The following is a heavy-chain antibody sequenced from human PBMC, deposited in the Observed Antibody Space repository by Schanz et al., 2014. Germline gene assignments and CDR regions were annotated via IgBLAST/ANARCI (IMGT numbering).Heavy chain of an antibody. CDR1: GYTFTSDS. CDR3: ARDGVDAAAGGNY. CDR2: INPSGGST. D-gene: IGHD6-13*01. J-gene: IGHJ4*02. V-gene: IGHV1-46*03. Sequence: QVQLVQSGAEVKKPGASVKVSCKASGYTFTSDSMHWVRQAPGQGLEWMGMINPSGGSTTYALRFQDRVTVTRDTSRSTVYMELSSLRSEDTAVDYCARDGVDAAAGGNYWGQGTLVTVSS.